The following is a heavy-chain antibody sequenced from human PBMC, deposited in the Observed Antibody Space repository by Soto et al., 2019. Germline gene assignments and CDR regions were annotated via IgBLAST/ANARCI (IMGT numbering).Heavy chain of an antibody. CDR3: ARGGVVAATSNFFDP. CDR2: ISGDGRTT. Sequence: GGPLRLSCAASGFTFSNYAMHWVRQAPGKGLEYVSAISGDGRTTYYADSVKGRFTISRDNAKNSLYLEMNTLRDEDTAVYYCARGGVVAATSNFFDPWGQGTQVTVSS. J-gene: IGHJ5*02. V-gene: IGHV3-64*02. CDR1: GFTFSNYA. D-gene: IGHD2-15*01.